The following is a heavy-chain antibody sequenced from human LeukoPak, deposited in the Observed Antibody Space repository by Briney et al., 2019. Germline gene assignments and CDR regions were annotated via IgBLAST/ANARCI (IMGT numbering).Heavy chain of an antibody. Sequence: GESLKISCKGSGYSFTSYWIGWVRQMPGKGLEWMGIIYPGDSDTRYSPSFQGQVTISADKSISTAYLQWSSLKASDTAMYYRARHPYGSYAQGWFDPWGQGTLVTVSS. CDR2: IYPGDSDT. J-gene: IGHJ5*02. CDR1: GYSFTSYW. D-gene: IGHD1-26*01. CDR3: ARHPYGSYAQGWFDP. V-gene: IGHV5-51*01.